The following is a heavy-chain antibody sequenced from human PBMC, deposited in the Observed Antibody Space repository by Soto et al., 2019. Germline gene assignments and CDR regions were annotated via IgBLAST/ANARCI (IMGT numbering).Heavy chain of an antibody. D-gene: IGHD3-22*01. J-gene: IGHJ4*02. CDR2: LSGSGVST. V-gene: IGHV3-23*01. CDR1: GLPFSNYA. CDR3: AKIESRFFYDSTGYYPFDY. Sequence: GGSLRLSCGASGLPFSNYAMSWVRQAPGKGLDGVSALSGSGVSTYYADSVMGRFTISRDNSKNTVYLQMNSLRAEDTAVYYCAKIESRFFYDSTGYYPFDYWGQGTLVTVSS.